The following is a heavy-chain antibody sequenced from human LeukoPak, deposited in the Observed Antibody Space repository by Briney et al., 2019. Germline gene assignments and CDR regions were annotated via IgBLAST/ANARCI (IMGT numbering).Heavy chain of an antibody. V-gene: IGHV3-7*01. J-gene: IGHJ6*03. CDR3: ARDRGGMVRGVIITYSHYMDV. D-gene: IGHD3-10*01. CDR1: GFTFSRYW. CDR2: INQDGSEK. Sequence: GGSLRLSCAASGFTFSRYWMNWVRQAPGKGLEWVANINQDGSEKYSVDSVKGRFTISRDNAKKSLYLQMNSLRAEDTAVYYCARDRGGMVRGVIITYSHYMDVWGKGTTVTVSS.